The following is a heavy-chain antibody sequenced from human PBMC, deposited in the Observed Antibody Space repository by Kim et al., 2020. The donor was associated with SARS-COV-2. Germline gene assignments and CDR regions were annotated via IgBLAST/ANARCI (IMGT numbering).Heavy chain of an antibody. V-gene: IGHV3-11*01. CDR1: GFTFSNFY. Sequence: GGSLRLSCAVSGFTFSNFYMSWIRQAPGKGLEWISYISSGGNTIYYADSVKGRFTISRDNANNSLYLQMNSLRVDDTAFYYCVRVAAAGPYFDDWGQGPL. CDR2: ISSGGNTI. D-gene: IGHD6-25*01. J-gene: IGHJ4*02. CDR3: VRVAAAGPYFDD.